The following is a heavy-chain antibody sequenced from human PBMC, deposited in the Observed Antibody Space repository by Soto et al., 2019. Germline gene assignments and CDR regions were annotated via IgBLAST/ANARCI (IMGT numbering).Heavy chain of an antibody. Sequence: SETLSLTCSVSGDSISSADYFWTWNRQSPGKGLEWMGYIFHSGTTYYNPSLKGRLLISIENSKNQFSLRLTSVTAADSAVYFCAREPYLPKPRNDVWGQGTLVTVSS. V-gene: IGHV4-30-4*01. CDR1: GDSISSADYF. CDR2: IFHSGTT. J-gene: IGHJ4*02. CDR3: AREPYLPKPRNDV. D-gene: IGHD2-8*01.